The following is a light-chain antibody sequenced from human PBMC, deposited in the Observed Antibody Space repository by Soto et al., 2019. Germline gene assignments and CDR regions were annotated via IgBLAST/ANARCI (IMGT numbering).Light chain of an antibody. CDR1: RSNIGSST. J-gene: IGLJ2*01. CDR2: SND. CDR3: SSYAGSNKYVV. V-gene: IGLV1-44*01. Sequence: QSVLTQPPSASGTPGQRVTISCSGGRSNIGSSTVTWYQQLPGTAPKLLVHSNDQRPSGVPDRFSGSKSGNTASLTVSGLQAEDEADYYCSSYAGSNKYVVFGGGTQLTVL.